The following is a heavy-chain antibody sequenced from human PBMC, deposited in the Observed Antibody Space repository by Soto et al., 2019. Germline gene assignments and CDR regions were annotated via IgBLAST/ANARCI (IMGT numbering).Heavy chain of an antibody. J-gene: IGHJ6*03. Sequence: GASVKVSCKASGYTFTSYGISWVRQAPGQGLEWMGWISAYNGNTNYAQKLQGRVTMTTDTSTSTAYMELRSLRSDDTAVYYCARDALEVYYYHYYMDVWGQGTTVPVSS. V-gene: IGHV1-18*01. CDR1: GYTFTSYG. CDR3: ARDALEVYYYHYYMDV. CDR2: ISAYNGNT.